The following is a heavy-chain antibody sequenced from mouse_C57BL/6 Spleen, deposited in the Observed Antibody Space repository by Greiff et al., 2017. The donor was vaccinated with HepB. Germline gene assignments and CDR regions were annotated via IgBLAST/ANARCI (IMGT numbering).Heavy chain of an antibody. CDR3: ARDSIGAMDY. CDR1: GFTFSDYY. J-gene: IGHJ4*01. V-gene: IGHV5-16*01. CDR2: INYDGSST. D-gene: IGHD2-3*01. Sequence: EVQLVESEGGLVQPGSSMKLSCTASGFTFSDYYMAWVRQVPEKGLEWVANINYDGSSTYYLDSLKSRFIISRDNAKNILYLQMSSLKSEDTATYYCARDSIGAMDYWGQGTSVTVSS.